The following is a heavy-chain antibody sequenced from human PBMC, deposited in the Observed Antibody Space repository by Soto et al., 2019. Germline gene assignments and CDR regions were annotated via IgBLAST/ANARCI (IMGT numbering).Heavy chain of an antibody. V-gene: IGHV3-33*01. J-gene: IGHJ5*02. Sequence: PGGSLRLSCAASGFTFSSYGMHWVRQAPGKGLEWVAVIWYDGSNKYYADSVKGRFTISRDNSKNTLYLQMNSLRAEDTAVYYCASCYYGSGSFNWFDPWGQGTLVTVSS. CDR1: GFTFSSYG. CDR2: IWYDGSNK. CDR3: ASCYYGSGSFNWFDP. D-gene: IGHD3-10*01.